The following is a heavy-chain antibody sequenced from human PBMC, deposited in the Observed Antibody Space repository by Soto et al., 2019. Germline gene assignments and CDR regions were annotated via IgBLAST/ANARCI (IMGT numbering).Heavy chain of an antibody. V-gene: IGHV5-51*01. D-gene: IGHD3-10*01. J-gene: IGHJ4*02. CDR3: ARTYYYASGSYYIPDY. CDR1: GYSFSTYW. Sequence: GESLKISCKGSGYSFSTYWIGWVRQMPGKGLEWMGIIYPGDSETRYSPSFQGQVTISADKSISTAYLQWSSLEASDTAFYYCARTYYYASGSYYIPDYWGQGTLVTVSS. CDR2: IYPGDSET.